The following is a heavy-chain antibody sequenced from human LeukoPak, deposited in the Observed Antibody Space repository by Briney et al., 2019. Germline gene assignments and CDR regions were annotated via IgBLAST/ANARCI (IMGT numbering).Heavy chain of an antibody. CDR2: IYYSGST. CDR1: GGSISSYY. V-gene: IGHV4-59*12. CDR3: AREVVVVPAATRRYNWFDP. D-gene: IGHD2-2*01. Sequence: SETLSLTCTVSGGSISSYYWSWIRQPPGKGLEWIGYIYYSGSTNYNPSLKSRVTISVDTSKNQFSLKLSSVTAADTAVYYCAREVVVVPAATRRYNWFDPWGQGTLVTVSS. J-gene: IGHJ5*02.